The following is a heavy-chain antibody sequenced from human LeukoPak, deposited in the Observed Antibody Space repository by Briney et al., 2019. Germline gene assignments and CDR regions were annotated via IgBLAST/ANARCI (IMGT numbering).Heavy chain of an antibody. Sequence: SETLSLTCTVSGGSISSSSYYWGWIRQPPGKGLEWIGSIYYSGSTYYSPSLKSRVAISVDTSKNQFSLKLSSVTAADTAVYYCARRRTASDAFDIWGQGTMVTVSS. CDR1: GGSISSSSYY. V-gene: IGHV4-39*01. D-gene: IGHD6-25*01. J-gene: IGHJ3*02. CDR3: ARRRTASDAFDI. CDR2: IYYSGST.